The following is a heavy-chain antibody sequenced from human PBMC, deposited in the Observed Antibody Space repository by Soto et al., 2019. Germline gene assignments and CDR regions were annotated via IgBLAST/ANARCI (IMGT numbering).Heavy chain of an antibody. CDR2: IYYSGST. CDR3: WGAAAGYPLPHFDY. Sequence: PSETLSLTCTVSGGSISSGDYYWGWIRQHPGKGLEWIGYIYYSGSTYYNPSLKSRVTISVDTSKNQFSLKLSSVTAADTGVYYCWGAAAGYPLPHFDYSGQRTLVTVSP. J-gene: IGHJ4*02. V-gene: IGHV4-30-4*01. CDR1: GGSISSGDYY. D-gene: IGHD6-13*01.